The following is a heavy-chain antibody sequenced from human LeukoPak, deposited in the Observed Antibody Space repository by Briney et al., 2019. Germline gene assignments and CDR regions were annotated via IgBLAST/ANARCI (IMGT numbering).Heavy chain of an antibody. D-gene: IGHD2-2*01. Sequence: ASVKVSCKPSGYTFTVNYLHWVRQAPGQGLGWVGWMNPNSGVTGYAQNFQGRVTMTRDTSISTAYMELSSLTSDDTAVYYCTRGAGTSWFDYWGQGSLVTVSS. CDR3: TRGAGTSWFDY. J-gene: IGHJ4*02. CDR2: MNPNSGVT. V-gene: IGHV1-2*02. CDR1: GYTFTVNY.